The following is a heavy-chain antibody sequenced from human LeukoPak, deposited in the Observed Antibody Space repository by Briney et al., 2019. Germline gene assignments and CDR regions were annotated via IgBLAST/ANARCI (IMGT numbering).Heavy chain of an antibody. V-gene: IGHV3-30*02. D-gene: IGHD3-22*01. CDR2: IRYDGSNK. CDR1: GFTFSNFG. J-gene: IGHJ4*02. CDR3: AKDFGNYYDSSGYCAFDY. Sequence: PGGSLRLSCAASGFTFSNFGMHWVRQAPGKGLEWVAFIRYDGSNKYYADSVKGRFTISRDNSKNTLYLQMNSLRAEDTAVYYCAKDFGNYYDSSGYCAFDYWGQGTLVTVSS.